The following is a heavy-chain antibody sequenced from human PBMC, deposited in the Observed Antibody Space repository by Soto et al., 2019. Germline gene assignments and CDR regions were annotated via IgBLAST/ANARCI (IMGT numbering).Heavy chain of an antibody. CDR1: GFTFSTYS. CDR3: ARGGSSSDNGMDV. Sequence: EVKLVESGGDLVQPGGSLRLSCAASGFTFSTYSMNWVRQAAGKGLEWVSYISSRSYTIYYVDSVKGRFTISKDNAKNSLYLQTNSLRDEDTAVYYCARGGSSSDNGMDVWGQGTTVTVSS. V-gene: IGHV3-48*02. CDR2: ISSRSYTI. D-gene: IGHD6-6*01. J-gene: IGHJ6*02.